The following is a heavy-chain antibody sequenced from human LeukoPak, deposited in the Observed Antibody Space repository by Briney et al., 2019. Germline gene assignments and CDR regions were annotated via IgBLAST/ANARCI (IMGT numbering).Heavy chain of an antibody. CDR2: ISSSSSYI. CDR3: ARIPVTMIVVEYYFDY. CDR1: GFTFSSYG. Sequence: GGSLRLSCAASGFTFSSYGMNWVRQAPGKGLEWVSSISSSSSYIYYADSVKGRFTISRDNAKNSLYLQMNSLRAEDTAVYYCARIPVTMIVVEYYFDYWGQGTLVTVSS. D-gene: IGHD3-22*01. V-gene: IGHV3-21*01. J-gene: IGHJ4*02.